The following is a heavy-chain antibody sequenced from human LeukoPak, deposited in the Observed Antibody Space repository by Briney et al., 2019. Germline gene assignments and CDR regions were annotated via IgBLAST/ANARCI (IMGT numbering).Heavy chain of an antibody. CDR2: IRYDGSNK. J-gene: IGHJ4*02. CDR3: AKDSRLYCSGGSCYRPDY. V-gene: IGHV3-30*02. D-gene: IGHD2-15*01. Sequence: PGGSLRLSCAASGFTFSSYGMHWVRQAPGKGLEWVAFIRYDGSNKYYAGSVKGRFTISRDNSKNTLYLQMNSLRAEDTAVYYCAKDSRLYCSGGSCYRPDYWGQGTLVTVSS. CDR1: GFTFSSYG.